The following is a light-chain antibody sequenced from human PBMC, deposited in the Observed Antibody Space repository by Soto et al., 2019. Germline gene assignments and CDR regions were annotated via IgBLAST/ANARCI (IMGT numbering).Light chain of an antibody. CDR2: AAS. CDR3: QQSYSTLWT. V-gene: IGKV1-39*01. CDR1: QSISSY. Sequence: DVPMTQSPSSLSASVGDRVTITCRTSQSISSYLNWYQQKPGKAPNLLIYAASSLQSGVPSRFSGSGFGTDFSLTISSLQPEDFATYYCQQSYSTLWTFGQGTKVQIK. J-gene: IGKJ1*01.